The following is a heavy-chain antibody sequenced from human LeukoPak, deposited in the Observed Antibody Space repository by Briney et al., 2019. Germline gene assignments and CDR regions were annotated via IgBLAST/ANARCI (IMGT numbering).Heavy chain of an antibody. CDR3: ARYPGIAAAGTIMYYGMDV. CDR1: GGTFSSYA. Sequence: SVKVSCKASGGTFSSYAISWVRQAPGQGLEWMGGIIPIFGTANYAQKFQGRVTITADESTSTAYMELSSLRSEDTAVYYCARYPGIAAAGTIMYYGMDVWGQGTTVTVSS. J-gene: IGHJ6*02. V-gene: IGHV1-69*13. D-gene: IGHD6-13*01. CDR2: IIPIFGTA.